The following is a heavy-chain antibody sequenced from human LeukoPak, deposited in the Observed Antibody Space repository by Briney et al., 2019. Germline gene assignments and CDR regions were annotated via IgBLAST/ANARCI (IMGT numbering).Heavy chain of an antibody. J-gene: IGHJ5*02. CDR1: GYIFTSHW. CDR2: IYPGDSDT. V-gene: IGHV5-51*01. Sequence: GESLKISCKGSGYIFTSHWIGWVRHMPGKGLEWMGIIYPGDSDTRYSPSFQGQVTISVDKSISTAYLQWSSLKASDTATYYCARGEYNNSPFDPWGQGTPVTVSS. D-gene: IGHD6-6*01. CDR3: ARGEYNNSPFDP.